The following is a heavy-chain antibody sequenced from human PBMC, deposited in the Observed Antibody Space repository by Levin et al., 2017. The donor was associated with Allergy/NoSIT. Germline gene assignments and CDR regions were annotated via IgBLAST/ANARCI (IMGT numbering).Heavy chain of an antibody. CDR3: ASLRIVVVQGNWFDP. V-gene: IGHV3-48*03. Sequence: GGSLRLSCAASGFTFSSYEMNWVRQAPGKGLEWVSYISSSGSTIYYADSVKGRFTISRDNAKNSLYLQMNSLRAEDTAVYYCASLRIVVVQGNWFDPWGQGTLVTVSS. CDR1: GFTFSSYE. J-gene: IGHJ5*02. D-gene: IGHD3-22*01. CDR2: ISSSGSTI.